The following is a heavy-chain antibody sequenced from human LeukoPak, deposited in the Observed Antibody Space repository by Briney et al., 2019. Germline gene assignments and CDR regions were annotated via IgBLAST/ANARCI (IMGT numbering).Heavy chain of an antibody. CDR2: IGSSTSSR. J-gene: IGHJ4*02. Sequence: GGSLRLSCAASGFTFTSYTMNWVRQAPGKGLEWVSFIGSSTSSRYYADSVKGRFTISRDNAKNSLSLQTNSLRVEDTAVYYCARDLPYASGARKPMDFWGQGTLVTVSS. CDR3: ARDLPYASGARKPMDF. D-gene: IGHD3-10*01. V-gene: IGHV3-48*04. CDR1: GFTFTSYT.